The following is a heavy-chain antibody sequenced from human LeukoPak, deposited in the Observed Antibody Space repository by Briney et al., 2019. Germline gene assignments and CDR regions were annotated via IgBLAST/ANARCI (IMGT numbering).Heavy chain of an antibody. Sequence: PSGTLSLTCTVSGGSLSSYYWSWIRQPAGKGLEWIGRIYTSGSTKYNPSLKSRVTMSVDTSKNQFSLKLNSVTAADTAVYYCARDGYYDSSGSWAPNYYYYMDVWGKGTPVTISS. J-gene: IGHJ6*03. V-gene: IGHV4-4*07. CDR2: IYTSGST. CDR1: GGSLSSYY. CDR3: ARDGYYDSSGSWAPNYYYYMDV. D-gene: IGHD3-22*01.